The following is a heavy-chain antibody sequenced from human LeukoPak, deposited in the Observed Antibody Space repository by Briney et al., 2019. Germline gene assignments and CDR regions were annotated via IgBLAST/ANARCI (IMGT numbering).Heavy chain of an antibody. V-gene: IGHV3-7*01. CDR2: INEDGTEK. J-gene: IGHJ4*02. CDR1: GFTFSSYS. CDR3: ARDEVASLGD. Sequence: GGSLRLSCAASGFTFSSYSMNWVRQAPGKGLEWVANINEDGTEKYYVDSVEGRFTISRDNSKNTLYLQLSSLRAEDTAVYYCARDEVASLGDWGQGTLVTVSS. D-gene: IGHD5-12*01.